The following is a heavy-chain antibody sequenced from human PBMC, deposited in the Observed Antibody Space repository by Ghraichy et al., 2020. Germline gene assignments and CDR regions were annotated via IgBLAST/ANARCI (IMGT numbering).Heavy chain of an antibody. D-gene: IGHD3-10*01. CDR2: ITDGGGGT. Sequence: LSLTCAASGFTFSNYAMSWVRQAPGKGLEWVSSITDGGGGTDYADSVKGRFTISRDNSKNTLYLPMNSLRADDTAVYYCAKDDYGSGRYYTLSFDYWGQGTLVTVSS. CDR1: GFTFSNYA. V-gene: IGHV3-23*01. J-gene: IGHJ4*02. CDR3: AKDDYGSGRYYTLSFDY.